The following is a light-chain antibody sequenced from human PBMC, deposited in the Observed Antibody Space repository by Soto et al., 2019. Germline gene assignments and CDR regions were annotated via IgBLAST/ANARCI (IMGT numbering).Light chain of an antibody. CDR2: GAS. Sequence: DIQMTQSQSSLSASLLEGVKITCRATQNIRWYLSWYQKKPGKAPQLLIYGASNFQNGVPPRFSGTGAGTDFTFTISSLQPEDIATYYCQQYDNPPITFGQGTRLE. J-gene: IGKJ5*01. CDR1: QNIRWY. V-gene: IGKV1-33*01. CDR3: QQYDNPPIT.